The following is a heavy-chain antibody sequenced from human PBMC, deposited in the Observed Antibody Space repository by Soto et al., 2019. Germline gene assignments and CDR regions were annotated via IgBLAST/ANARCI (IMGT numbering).Heavy chain of an antibody. V-gene: IGHV3-53*01. CDR2: INSDGST. D-gene: IGHD5-18*01. Sequence: EVQLVESGGGLIPPGGSLRLSCAASGFLVNSAYMTWVRQAPGKGLEWLSMINSDGSTLYAESVKGRFTISRDNSKNRLALQMNSLRAEDTARYYCARSGYSFAWGYWGQGTLVIVTS. CDR1: GFLVNSAY. J-gene: IGHJ4*02. CDR3: ARSGYSFAWGY.